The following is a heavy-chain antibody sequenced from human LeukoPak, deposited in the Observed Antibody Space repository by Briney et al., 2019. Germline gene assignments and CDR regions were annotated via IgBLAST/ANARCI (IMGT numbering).Heavy chain of an antibody. D-gene: IGHD6-19*01. CDR3: AKGGIIAVAGIPWFDP. V-gene: IGHV3-30*18. J-gene: IGHJ5*02. CDR2: ISYDGSNK. Sequence: GGSLRLSCAASGFTFSSYGMHWVRQAPGKGLEWVAVISYDGSNKYYADSVKGRFTISRDNSKNTLYLQMNSLRAEDTAVYYCAKGGIIAVAGIPWFDPWGQGTLVTVSS. CDR1: GFTFSSYG.